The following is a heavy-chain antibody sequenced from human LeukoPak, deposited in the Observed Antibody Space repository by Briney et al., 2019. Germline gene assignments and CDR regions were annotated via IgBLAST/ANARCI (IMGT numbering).Heavy chain of an antibody. Sequence: GGSLRLSCVASGFTFSSYGMSWVRQAPGKGLEWVSAISGSGGSTYYADSVKGRFTISRDNSKNTLYLQMNSLRAEDTAVYYCAKDHGNGPPNWFDPWGQGTLVTVSS. CDR2: ISGSGGST. D-gene: IGHD1-1*01. V-gene: IGHV3-23*01. J-gene: IGHJ5*02. CDR3: AKDHGNGPPNWFDP. CDR1: GFTFSSYG.